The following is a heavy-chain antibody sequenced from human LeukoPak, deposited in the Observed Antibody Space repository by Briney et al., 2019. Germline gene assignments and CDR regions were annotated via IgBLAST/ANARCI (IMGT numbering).Heavy chain of an antibody. CDR2: INSDGSTT. Sequence: GGSLRLSCAASGFTFSSYWMHWVRQAPGKGLVWVSRINSDGSTTTYADSVKGRFTISRDKAKNTLYLQMNSLRADDTDVYYCARGPFYDYGLDVWGQGTTVTVFS. CDR1: GFTFSSYW. V-gene: IGHV3-74*01. CDR3: ARGPFYDYGLDV. J-gene: IGHJ6*02.